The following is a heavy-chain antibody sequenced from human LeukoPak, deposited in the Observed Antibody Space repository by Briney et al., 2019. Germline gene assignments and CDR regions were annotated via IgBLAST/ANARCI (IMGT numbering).Heavy chain of an antibody. J-gene: IGHJ4*02. V-gene: IGHV3-23*01. D-gene: IGHD3-10*01. CDR3: AKIRLGSGSPYYFDY. CDR1: GFTVSSNY. CDR2: ISGSGGST. Sequence: PGGSLRLSCAASGFTVSSNYMSWVRQAPGKGLEWVSAISGSGGSTYYADSVKGRFTISRDNSKNTLYLQMNSLRAEDTAVYYCAKIRLGSGSPYYFDYWGQGTLVTVSS.